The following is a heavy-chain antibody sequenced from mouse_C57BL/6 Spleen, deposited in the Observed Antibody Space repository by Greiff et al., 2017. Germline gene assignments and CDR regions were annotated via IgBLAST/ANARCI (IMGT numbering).Heavy chain of an antibody. Sequence: VQLQQSGPELVKPGASVKISCKASGYSFTGYYMNWVKQSPEKSLEWIGEINPSTGGTTYNQKFKAKATLTVDKSSSTAYMQLKSLTSEDSAVYYCARSGLLWAMDYGGKGTSVAVSS. D-gene: IGHD2-3*01. CDR1: GYSFTGYY. V-gene: IGHV1-42*01. CDR3: ARSGLLWAMDY. J-gene: IGHJ4*01. CDR2: INPSTGGT.